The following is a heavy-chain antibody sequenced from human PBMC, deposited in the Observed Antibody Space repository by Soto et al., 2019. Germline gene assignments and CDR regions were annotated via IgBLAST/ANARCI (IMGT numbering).Heavy chain of an antibody. D-gene: IGHD1-26*01. CDR3: ARDTVGATSNWFDP. V-gene: IGHV1-3*01. Sequence: ASVKVSCKASGYTFNSYAMHWARQAPGQRLEWMGWINAGNGNTKYSQKFQGRVTITRDTSASTAYMELSSLRSEDTAVYYCARDTVGATSNWFDPWGQGTLVTVSS. CDR1: GYTFNSYA. CDR2: INAGNGNT. J-gene: IGHJ5*02.